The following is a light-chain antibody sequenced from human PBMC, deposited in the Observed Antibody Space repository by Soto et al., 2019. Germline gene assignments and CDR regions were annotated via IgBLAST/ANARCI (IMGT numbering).Light chain of an antibody. J-gene: IGKJ2*01. CDR2: DAS. CDR1: QAIGSY. CDR3: QQYDNFPYT. V-gene: IGKV1-33*01. Sequence: DIQLTQSPSSLSASVGDRVTITCQASQAIGSYLNWYQQKPGKAPKLLIFDASNLETGVPSRSTGSGSGTQFTFTVSSLQPEDLATYYCQQYDNFPYTFGQGTKLEIQ.